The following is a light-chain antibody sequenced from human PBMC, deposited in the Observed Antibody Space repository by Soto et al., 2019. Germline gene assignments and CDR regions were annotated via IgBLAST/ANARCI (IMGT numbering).Light chain of an antibody. V-gene: IGKV1-39*01. CDR1: QSVRSY. J-gene: IGKJ4*01. CDR2: ASS. Sequence: DIPMTQSPSSVSASVGDRVTIACRAGQSVRSYLNWYQQKPGKAPNLLIYASSTLQSGVPSRFSGGGSGTDFTLTISSLQPEDFANYYCQQSYTSPLTFGGGTKVEI. CDR3: QQSYTSPLT.